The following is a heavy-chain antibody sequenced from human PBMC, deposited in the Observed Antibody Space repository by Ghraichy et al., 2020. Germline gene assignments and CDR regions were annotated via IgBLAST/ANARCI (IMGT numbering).Heavy chain of an antibody. CDR3: ARDSVPASIPYSVDV. J-gene: IGHJ6*02. Sequence: GGSLRLSCVASGFMFDDYTMNWVRQAPGKGLEWVSSISARSGVIYYAHSVRGRFTPSRDNAKNSLYLQMNTLRVEDTAVYYCARDSVPASIPYSVDVWGQGTTVIVSS. CDR2: ISARSGVI. CDR1: GFMFDDYT. V-gene: IGHV3-21*01. D-gene: IGHD2-2*02.